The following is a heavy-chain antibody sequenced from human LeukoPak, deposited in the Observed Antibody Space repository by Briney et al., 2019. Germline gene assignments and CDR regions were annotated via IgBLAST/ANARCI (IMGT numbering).Heavy chain of an antibody. V-gene: IGHV3-23*01. J-gene: IGHJ4*02. CDR1: GFTLSSYP. CDR2: IRGRGCST. CDR3: AKDQIAYYDFWSGQDY. D-gene: IGHD3-3*01. Sequence: PGESLRHSCAASGFTLSSYPMSWVRQAPGKGLEWVSDIRGRGCSTYYADSVKGRFTISRDNSKNTLYLQMNSLRAEDTAVYYCAKDQIAYYDFWSGQDYWGQGTLVTVSS.